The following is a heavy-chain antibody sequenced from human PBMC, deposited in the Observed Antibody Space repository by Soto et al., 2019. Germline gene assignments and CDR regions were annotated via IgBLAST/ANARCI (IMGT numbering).Heavy chain of an antibody. V-gene: IGHV3-30-3*01. J-gene: IGHJ6*02. CDR3: ERVVDYCDHYDYNGIYT. D-gene: IGHD3-22*01. Sequence: GSLRLSCAAFGFACSSYAMHWVREDQGKGLEWVAVISYDESNKYYADSEKGRFTISRDNAKNSQYLQMNSLRAEDTAVYYCERVVDYCDHYDYNGIYTCSQRNTVSVSS. CDR2: ISYDESNK. CDR1: GFACSSYA.